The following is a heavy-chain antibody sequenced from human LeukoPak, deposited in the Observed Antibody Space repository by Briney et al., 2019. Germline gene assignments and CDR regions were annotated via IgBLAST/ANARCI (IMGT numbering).Heavy chain of an antibody. Sequence: PSQTLSLTCTVSGGSISSGDYYLSWIRQPPGKGLEWIGYIYYSGSTYYNPSLKSRVTISVDTSKNQFSLKLSSVTAADTAVYYCARYCGGDCYSSYFDYWGQGTLVTVSS. CDR3: ARYCGGDCYSSYFDY. V-gene: IGHV4-30-4*08. J-gene: IGHJ4*02. CDR2: IYYSGST. CDR1: GGSISSGDYY. D-gene: IGHD2-21*01.